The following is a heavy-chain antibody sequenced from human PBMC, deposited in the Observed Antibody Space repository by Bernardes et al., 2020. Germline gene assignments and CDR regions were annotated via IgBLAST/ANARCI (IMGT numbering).Heavy chain of an antibody. CDR2: IWYDGSNK. V-gene: IGHV3-33*01. CDR3: ARAGALSSGWYDAFDI. J-gene: IGHJ3*02. D-gene: IGHD6-19*01. Sequence: LRLSCAASGFTFSSYGMHWVRQAPGKGLEWVAVIWYDGSNKYYADSVKGRFTISRDNSKNTLYLQMNSLRAEDTAVYYCARAGALSSGWYDAFDIWGQGTMVTVSS. CDR1: GFTFSSYG.